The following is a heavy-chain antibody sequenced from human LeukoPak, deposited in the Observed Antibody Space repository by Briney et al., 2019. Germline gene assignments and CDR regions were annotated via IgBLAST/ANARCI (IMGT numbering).Heavy chain of an antibody. V-gene: IGHV3-23*01. CDR3: AKDISGSYRPHYFDY. D-gene: IGHD1-26*01. Sequence: PGASLRLSCAASGFDFSSNGMSWVRQAPGKGLEWVSAISGSGGSTYYADSVKGRFTISRDKSKNTLYLQMNSLRAEDTAVYYCAKDISGSYRPHYFDYWGQGTLVTVSS. CDR1: GFDFSSNG. CDR2: ISGSGGST. J-gene: IGHJ4*02.